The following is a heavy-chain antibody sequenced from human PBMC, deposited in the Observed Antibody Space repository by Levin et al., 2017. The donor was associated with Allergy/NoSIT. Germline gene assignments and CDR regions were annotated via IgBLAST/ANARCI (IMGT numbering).Heavy chain of an antibody. CDR1: GVAFSRFW. CDR2: INQDGSAK. Sequence: GESLKISCTASGVAFSRFWMTWVRQGPGKRLEWVANINQDGSAKYYVDSVKGRFTISRDDAKNSLYLQMNSLRVEDTAVYYCVRSQGWWGQGTMVTVSS. CDR3: VRSQGW. V-gene: IGHV3-7*01. D-gene: IGHD6-19*01. J-gene: IGHJ1*01.